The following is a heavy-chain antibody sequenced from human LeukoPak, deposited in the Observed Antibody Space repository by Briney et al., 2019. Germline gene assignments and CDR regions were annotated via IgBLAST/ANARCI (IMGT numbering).Heavy chain of an antibody. Sequence: SETLSLTCTVAGGSISSYYWSWIRQPPGKGLEGIGYIYSSGSTNYNPSLKSRVTISVDTSKNQFSLKLSSVTAADTAVYYCAREIAVADYNWFDPWGQGTLVTVSS. D-gene: IGHD6-19*01. CDR3: AREIAVADYNWFDP. CDR1: GGSISSYY. CDR2: IYSSGST. J-gene: IGHJ5*02. V-gene: IGHV4-59*01.